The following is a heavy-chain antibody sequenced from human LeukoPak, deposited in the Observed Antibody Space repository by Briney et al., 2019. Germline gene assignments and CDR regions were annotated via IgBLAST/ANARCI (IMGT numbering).Heavy chain of an antibody. CDR1: GGSISSYY. CDR3: AREYCSSTSCYFDY. V-gene: IGHV4-59*01. CDR2: IYYSGSA. J-gene: IGHJ4*02. Sequence: SETLSLTCTVSGGSISSYYWTWIRQPPGKGLEWIGYIYYSGSANYNPSLKSRVTISVDTSKNQFSLKLSSVTAADTAVYYCAREYCSSTSCYFDYWGQGTLVTVSS. D-gene: IGHD2-2*01.